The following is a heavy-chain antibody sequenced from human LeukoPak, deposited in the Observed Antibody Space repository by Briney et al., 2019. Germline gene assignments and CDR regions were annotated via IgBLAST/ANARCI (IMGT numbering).Heavy chain of an antibody. D-gene: IGHD3-3*01. CDR1: GFTFSSYA. CDR2: ISGSGGST. V-gene: IGHV3-23*01. CDR3: AKVSEYHDFWSGYYPR. Sequence: GGSLRLSCAASGFTFSSYAMSWVRQAPGKGLEWVSAISGSGGSTYYADSVRGRFTISRDNSKNTLYLQMNSLRAEDTAVYYCAKVSEYHDFWSGYYPRWGQGTLVTVSS. J-gene: IGHJ4*02.